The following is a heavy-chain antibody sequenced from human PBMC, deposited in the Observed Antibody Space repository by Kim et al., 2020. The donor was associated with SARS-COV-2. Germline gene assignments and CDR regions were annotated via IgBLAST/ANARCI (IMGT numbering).Heavy chain of an antibody. D-gene: IGHD3-10*01. CDR3: ARHVSSITMVRGAEIDY. CDR2: IYPGDSDT. V-gene: IGHV5-51*01. Sequence: GESLKISCKGSGYSFTSYWIGWVRQMPGKGLEWMGIIYPGDSDTRYSPSFQGQVTISADKSISTAYLQWSSLKASDTAMYYCARHVSSITMVRGAEIDYWGQGTLVTVS. CDR1: GYSFTSYW. J-gene: IGHJ4*02.